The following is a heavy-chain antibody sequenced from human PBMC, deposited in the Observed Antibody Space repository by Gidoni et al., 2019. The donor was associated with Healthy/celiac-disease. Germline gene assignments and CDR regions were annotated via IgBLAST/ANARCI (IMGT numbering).Heavy chain of an antibody. CDR3: AREGCSSTSCYNGPLNWFDP. J-gene: IGHJ5*02. CDR2: IIPIFGTA. D-gene: IGHD2-2*02. Sequence: QVQLVQSGAEVKKPGSSVKVYCKAAGGTVSSYDISWVRQAPGQGLEGMGGIIPIFGTANYAHEFQGRVTITADQSTSTAYMELSSLRSEDTSVYYCAREGCSSTSCYNGPLNWFDPWGQGTLVTVSS. V-gene: IGHV1-69*01. CDR1: GGTVSSYD.